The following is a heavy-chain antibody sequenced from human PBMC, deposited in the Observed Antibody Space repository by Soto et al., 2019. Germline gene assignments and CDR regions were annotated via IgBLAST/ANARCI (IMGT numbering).Heavy chain of an antibody. CDR3: ASIYDSSGYYYGNNWFDP. V-gene: IGHV3-11*03. Sequence: GGSLRLSCAASGFTFSDYYMSWIRQAPGKGLEWVSYISTSSSYTNYADSVRGRFTISRDNAKNSLYLQMNSLRAEDTAVYYCASIYDSSGYYYGNNWFDPWGQGTLVTVSS. CDR1: GFTFSDYY. CDR2: ISTSSSYT. J-gene: IGHJ5*02. D-gene: IGHD3-22*01.